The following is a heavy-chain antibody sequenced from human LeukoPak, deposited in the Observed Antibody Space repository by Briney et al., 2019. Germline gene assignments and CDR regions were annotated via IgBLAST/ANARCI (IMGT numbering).Heavy chain of an antibody. CDR1: GYTFTSYG. V-gene: IGHV1-18*01. Sequence: ASVNVSCKASGYTFTSYGISWVRQAPGQGLEWMGWISAYNGNTNYAQKLQGRLTMTTHTSTRTAYMELRSLRSDDTAVYYCARDLSRISYYDILTGPYDWFDPWGEGTLVTVSS. J-gene: IGHJ5*02. CDR2: ISAYNGNT. D-gene: IGHD3-9*01. CDR3: ARDLSRISYYDILTGPYDWFDP.